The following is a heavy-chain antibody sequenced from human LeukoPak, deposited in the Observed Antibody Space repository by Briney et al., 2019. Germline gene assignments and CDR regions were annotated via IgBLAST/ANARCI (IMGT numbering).Heavy chain of an antibody. CDR2: INPNSGGT. V-gene: IGHV1-2*06. CDR1: GYTFTGYY. Sequence: ASVKVSCKASGYTFTGYYMNWVRQAPGQGLEWMGRINPNSGGTNYAQKFQGRVTMNRDTSISTAYMELSRLRSDDTAVYYCARVGDGLNDAFDIWGQGTMVTVSS. D-gene: IGHD5-24*01. J-gene: IGHJ3*02. CDR3: ARVGDGLNDAFDI.